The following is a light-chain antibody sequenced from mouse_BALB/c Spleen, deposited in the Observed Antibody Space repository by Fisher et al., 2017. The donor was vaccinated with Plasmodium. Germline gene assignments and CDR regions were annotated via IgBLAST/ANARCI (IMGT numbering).Light chain of an antibody. CDR3: SQSTYVPLT. CDR2: YAS. Sequence: DIVLTQSPGTLSVTPGDRVSLSCRASQSISNHLHWYQQKSHESPRLLVKYASQSISGIPSRFSGSGSGTDFTLKINRVEAEDLGVYFCSQSTYVPLTFGAGTKLELK. J-gene: IGKJ5*01. V-gene: IGKV5-45*01. CDR1: QSISNH.